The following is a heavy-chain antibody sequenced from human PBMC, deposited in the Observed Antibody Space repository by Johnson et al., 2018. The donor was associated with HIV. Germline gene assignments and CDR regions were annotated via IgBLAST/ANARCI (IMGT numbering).Heavy chain of an antibody. CDR1: GFTFSSYG. V-gene: IGHV3-33*01. Sequence: QVQLVESGGGVVQPGRSLRLSCAASGFTFSSYGMHWVRQAPGKGLEWVAVIWYDGSNKYYVDSVKGRFTISRDNAKNSLYLQMNSLRAEDTAVYYCARDLPDSGWFSYDAFDIWGQGTMVTVSS. CDR2: IWYDGSNK. CDR3: ARDLPDSGWFSYDAFDI. J-gene: IGHJ3*02. D-gene: IGHD6-19*01.